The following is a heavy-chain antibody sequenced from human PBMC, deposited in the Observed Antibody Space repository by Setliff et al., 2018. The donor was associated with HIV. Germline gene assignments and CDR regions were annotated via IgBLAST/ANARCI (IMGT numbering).Heavy chain of an antibody. CDR3: AREGNYYYDITGYTRDAFDI. Sequence: VASVKVSCKASGYSFITYGISWVRQAPGQGLEWMGWISAYIGDTKSAQTFQGRVTMTRDTSISTAYMQLSSLRPEDTAVYFCAREGNYYYDITGYTRDAFDIWGQGTMVTVSS. J-gene: IGHJ3*02. V-gene: IGHV1-18*01. CDR2: ISAYIGDT. CDR1: GYSFITYG. D-gene: IGHD3-22*01.